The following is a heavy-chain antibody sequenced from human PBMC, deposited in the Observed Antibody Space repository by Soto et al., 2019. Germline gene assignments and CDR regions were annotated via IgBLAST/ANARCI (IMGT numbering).Heavy chain of an antibody. D-gene: IGHD5-12*01. Sequence: VQLVQSGAEVRKPGASVTVSCRSSGDSFNDYSIHWVRQAPGQGFEWMGWINPNGGVTKYAQKFQGWVSMTRDTSIRTVYMQLSRLRSDDTAVYYCARESGGATATLDYYYFYMDVWGTGTTVTVSS. CDR3: ARESGGATATLDYYYFYMDV. CDR2: INPNGGVT. CDR1: GDSFNDYS. V-gene: IGHV1-2*04. J-gene: IGHJ6*03.